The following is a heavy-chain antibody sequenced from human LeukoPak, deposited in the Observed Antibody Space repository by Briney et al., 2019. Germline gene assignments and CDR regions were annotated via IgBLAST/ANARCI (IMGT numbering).Heavy chain of an antibody. CDR1: GGSFSGYY. Sequence: SETLSLTCAVYGGSFSGYYWSWIRQPPGKGLEWIGRIYTSGSTNYSPSLKSRVTISVDTSKNQFSLKLSSVTAADTAVYYCARGSVVGATTGIDYWGQGTLVTVSS. V-gene: IGHV4-4*08. CDR3: ARGSVVGATTGIDY. CDR2: IYTSGST. D-gene: IGHD1-26*01. J-gene: IGHJ4*02.